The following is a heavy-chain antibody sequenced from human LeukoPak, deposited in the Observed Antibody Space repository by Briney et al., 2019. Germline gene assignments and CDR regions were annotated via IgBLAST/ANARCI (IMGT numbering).Heavy chain of an antibody. D-gene: IGHD2-21*02. CDR3: ARVNRVTAIQELDY. CDR1: GFTFSDYY. J-gene: IGHJ4*02. CDR2: ISSSGSTI. Sequence: GGSLRLSCAASGFTFSDYYMTWIRQAPGKGLEWVSCISSSGSTIFYADSVKGRFTISRDNAKSSLFLQMNSLRAEDTAVYYCARVNRVTAIQELDYWGQGTLVSVSS. V-gene: IGHV3-11*01.